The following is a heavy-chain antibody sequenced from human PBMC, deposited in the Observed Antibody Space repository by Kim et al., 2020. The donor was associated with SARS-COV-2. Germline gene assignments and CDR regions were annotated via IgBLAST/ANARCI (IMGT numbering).Heavy chain of an antibody. Sequence: SETLSLTCTVSGDSVSNSAYYWSWVRQTPGKGLEWIAYIYYTGKTNYNPSLRSRVTISMDTSRNQFSLNLSSVSAADTAIYYCARNIRSHGDSPKGGCDYWGQGTLVTVSS. CDR2: IYYTGKT. D-gene: IGHD4-17*01. CDR3: ARNIRSHGDSPKGGCDY. CDR1: GDSVSNSAYY. J-gene: IGHJ4*02. V-gene: IGHV4-61*08.